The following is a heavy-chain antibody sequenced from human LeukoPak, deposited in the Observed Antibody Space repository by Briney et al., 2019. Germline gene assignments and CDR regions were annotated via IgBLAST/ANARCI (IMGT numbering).Heavy chain of an antibody. CDR2: IHYSGST. J-gene: IGHJ4*02. CDR3: ARVRDRSGYFYDFDY. CDR1: GGSINSYY. V-gene: IGHV4-59*01. D-gene: IGHD3-22*01. Sequence: SETLSLTCTVSGGSINSYYWSWIRQPPGKGLEWIGYIHYSGSTNYNPSLKSRVTISVDTSKNQLSLKLSSVTAADTAVYYCARVRDRSGYFYDFDYWGQGTLVTVSS.